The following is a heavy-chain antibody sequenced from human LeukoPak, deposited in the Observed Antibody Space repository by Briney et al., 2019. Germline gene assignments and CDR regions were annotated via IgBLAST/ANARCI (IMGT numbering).Heavy chain of an antibody. V-gene: IGHV3-11*01. CDR2: ISARGYAM. J-gene: IGHJ2*01. CDR1: GFTFSAYY. D-gene: IGHD6-13*01. Sequence: NPGGSLRLSCAASGFTFSAYYVSWIRQAPGKGLGWASYISARGYAMYYADSVRGRFTSSRDNAQNSLYLQMNSLRAEDTAVYYCARVGPTAAGRGYWYFDLWGRGTLVTVSS. CDR3: ARVGPTAAGRGYWYFDL.